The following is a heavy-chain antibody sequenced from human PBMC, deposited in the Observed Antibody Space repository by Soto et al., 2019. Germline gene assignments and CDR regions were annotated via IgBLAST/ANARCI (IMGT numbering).Heavy chain of an antibody. CDR3: ARGLAITFSFDS. V-gene: IGHV1-69*01. J-gene: IGHJ4*02. Sequence: QVQLVQSGAEVKKPGSSVRVSCRASGGSFSTYGISWVRQAPGQGLEWMGGIVPVFGKPNYAQKFQGRATFTADESTSTVYMELSSLRSEDTAVYFCARGLAITFSFDSWGQGTLVTVSS. CDR2: IVPVFGKP. D-gene: IGHD3-10*01. CDR1: GGSFSTYG.